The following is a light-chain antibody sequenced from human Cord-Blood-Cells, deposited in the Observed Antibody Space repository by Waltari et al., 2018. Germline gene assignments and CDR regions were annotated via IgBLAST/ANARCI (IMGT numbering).Light chain of an antibody. CDR3: QQRSNCVNT. CDR1: QSVSSY. J-gene: IGKJ5*01. V-gene: IGKV3-11*01. CDR2: DAS. Sequence: EIVLTQSPATLSLSPGERATLSCRASQSVSSYLAWYQQKPGQAPRLLIYDASNRATGIPARFSGSGSGTDFTLTISSLEPEDFAVYYCQQRSNCVNTFGQGTRLEIK.